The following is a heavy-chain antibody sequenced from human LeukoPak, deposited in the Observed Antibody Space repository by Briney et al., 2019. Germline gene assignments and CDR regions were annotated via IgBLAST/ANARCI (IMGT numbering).Heavy chain of an antibody. V-gene: IGHV3-13*01. Sequence: PGGSLRLSCAASRFTFGDYDMHWVRQATGKGLEWVSAIGTAGDTYYTGSVKGRFTISRENAKNSLYLQMISLRAGDTAVYYCARVAKERVGGVYYFDYWGQGTLVTVSS. D-gene: IGHD1-1*01. CDR1: RFTFGDYD. J-gene: IGHJ4*02. CDR2: IGTAGDT. CDR3: ARVAKERVGGVYYFDY.